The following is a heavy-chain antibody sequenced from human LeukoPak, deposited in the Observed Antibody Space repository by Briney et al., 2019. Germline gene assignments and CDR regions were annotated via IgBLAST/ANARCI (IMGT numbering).Heavy chain of an antibody. CDR2: ISGVGGST. V-gene: IGHV3-23*01. Sequence: PGRSLRLSCAASGFTFSSHAMSWVRQAPGKGLHRVSAISGVGGSTYYADSVKGRFTISRDNSKNTLYLQMNSLRAEDTAVYYCAKDLSPGTYDYWGQGTLVTVSS. J-gene: IGHJ4*02. CDR3: AKDLSPGTYDY. D-gene: IGHD1-1*01. CDR1: GFTFSSHA.